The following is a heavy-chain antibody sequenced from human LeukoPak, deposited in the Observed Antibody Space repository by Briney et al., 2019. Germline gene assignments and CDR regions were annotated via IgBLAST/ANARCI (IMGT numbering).Heavy chain of an antibody. J-gene: IGHJ4*02. CDR2: IYSGGST. V-gene: IGHV3-53*04. Sequence: GGSLRLSCAAPGFTVSSNYMSWVRQAPGNGLEWVSVIYSGGSTYYADSVKGRFTISRHNSKNTLYLQMNSLRAEDTAVYYCARDHWEIVVKCYSAFIRWLYWGQGTLVTVSS. D-gene: IGHD3-22*01. CDR1: GFTVSSNY. CDR3: ARDHWEIVVKCYSAFIRWLY.